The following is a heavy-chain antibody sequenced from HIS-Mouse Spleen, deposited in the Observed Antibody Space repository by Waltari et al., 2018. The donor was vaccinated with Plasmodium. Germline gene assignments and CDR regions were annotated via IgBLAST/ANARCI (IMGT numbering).Heavy chain of an antibody. D-gene: IGHD1-7*01. J-gene: IGHJ4*02. Sequence: EVQLVESGGGLVKPGGSLRLSCAASGITFSSYSMNWDRQAPGKGLEWVSSISSSSSYKYYADSVKGRFTISRDNAKNSLYLQMNSLRAEDTAVYYCARDHNWNYDYWGQGTLVTVSS. V-gene: IGHV3-21*01. CDR2: ISSSSSYK. CDR1: GITFSSYS. CDR3: ARDHNWNYDY.